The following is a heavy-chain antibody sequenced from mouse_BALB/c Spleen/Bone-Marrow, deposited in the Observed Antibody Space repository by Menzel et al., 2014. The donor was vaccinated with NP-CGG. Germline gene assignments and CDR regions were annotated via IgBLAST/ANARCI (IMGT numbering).Heavy chain of an antibody. D-gene: IGHD4-1*01. CDR2: ISNGGGNT. V-gene: IGHV5-12-2*01. CDR1: GLTFSNYN. Sequence: EVNVVESGGDLVQPGGSLKLSCAASGLTFSNYNISWVRQTPEKRLERVAYISNGGGNTYYPDTVKGRFTISRDNAKNTLYLQMTSLKSEDTAIYYCARHETGTGQYFDYWGQGTTLTVSS. CDR3: ARHETGTGQYFDY. J-gene: IGHJ2*01.